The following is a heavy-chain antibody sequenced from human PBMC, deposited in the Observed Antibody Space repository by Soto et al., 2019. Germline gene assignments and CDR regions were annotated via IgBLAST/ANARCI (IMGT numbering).Heavy chain of an antibody. CDR1: GGSISSSNW. J-gene: IGHJ6*02. Sequence: SETLSLTCAVSGGSISSSNWWSWVRQPPGKGLEWVGEIYHSWSTNYNPSLKSRVTISVDKSKNQFSLKLSSVTAADTAVYYCARAYYDFWSGYSNYYYYGMDVWGQGTTVTVSS. V-gene: IGHV4-4*02. D-gene: IGHD3-3*01. CDR2: IYHSWST. CDR3: ARAYYDFWSGYSNYYYYGMDV.